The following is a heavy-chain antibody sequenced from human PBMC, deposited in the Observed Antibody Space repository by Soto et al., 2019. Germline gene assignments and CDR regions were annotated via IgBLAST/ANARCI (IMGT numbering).Heavy chain of an antibody. D-gene: IGHD2-15*01. CDR2: INPSVGST. J-gene: IGHJ4*03. CDR3: ARGPYFYGGNTAEFDY. V-gene: IGHV1-46*01. Sequence: ASVKVSCKASGYSFTSYYMHWVRQAPGQGLEWMGMINPSVGSTNYAQQFQGRVTVTRDTSTSTVYMELNRLRSEDTAVYYCARGPYFYGGNTAEFDYWGQGTTVTVSS. CDR1: GYSFTSYY.